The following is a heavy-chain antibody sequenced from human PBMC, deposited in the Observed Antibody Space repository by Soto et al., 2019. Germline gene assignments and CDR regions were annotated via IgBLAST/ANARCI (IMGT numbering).Heavy chain of an antibody. V-gene: IGHV3-7*03. Sequence: EVQLVESGGGLVQPGGSLRLSCAASGFLFSTYWMSWVRQAPGKGLEWVANIKQDGREKYYVDSVKGRFTISKDNAKNSLYLQMNSLRAEDTAVYYCARASWGMDVWGQGTTVTVSS. J-gene: IGHJ6*02. D-gene: IGHD6-6*01. CDR1: GFLFSTYW. CDR3: ARASWGMDV. CDR2: IKQDGREK.